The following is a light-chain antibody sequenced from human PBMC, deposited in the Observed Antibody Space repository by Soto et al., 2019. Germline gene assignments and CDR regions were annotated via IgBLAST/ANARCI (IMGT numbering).Light chain of an antibody. Sequence: ENLLTQSPGTPSFSPGERPNLSLWASQSVSSNYVAWYQQKPGQAPRLLIYDAYKRATGIPARFSGSGSGTDFTLTISSLEPEDFAVYYCQQRSNWPPITFGQGTRLEIK. CDR3: QQRSNWPPIT. J-gene: IGKJ5*01. CDR2: DAY. V-gene: IGKV3-11*01. CDR1: QSVSSN.